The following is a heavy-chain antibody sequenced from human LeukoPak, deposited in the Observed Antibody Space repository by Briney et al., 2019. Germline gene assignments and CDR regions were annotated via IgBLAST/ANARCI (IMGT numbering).Heavy chain of an antibody. CDR2: VHLSGTS. V-gene: IGHV4-4*02. CDR1: GASLVTTCC. CDR3: ARLSGGFSPFGF. J-gene: IGHJ1*01. Sequence: ASGTRSLTCPVSGASLVTTCCWSWVRQPPGKGLEWIGEVHLSGTSNYNPSLKSRVSMSIDKPKNQLSLKLTSVTAADTAMYYCARLSGGFSPFGFWSQGSLLTVSS. D-gene: IGHD1-26*01.